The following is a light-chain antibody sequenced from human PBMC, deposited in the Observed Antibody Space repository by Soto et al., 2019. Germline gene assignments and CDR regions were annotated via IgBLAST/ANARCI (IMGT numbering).Light chain of an antibody. V-gene: IGKV4-1*01. Sequence: DIVMTQSPDSLAVSLGERATINCKSSQSLLYSANNKNYLAWYQQKPGQPPKLLIHWASTRESGVPDRFSGSGSGTDFTLASSSLQAEDVAVYHCQHYYGTLYTFGQGTKLEIK. CDR3: QHYYGTLYT. J-gene: IGKJ2*01. CDR2: WAS. CDR1: QSLLYSANNKNY.